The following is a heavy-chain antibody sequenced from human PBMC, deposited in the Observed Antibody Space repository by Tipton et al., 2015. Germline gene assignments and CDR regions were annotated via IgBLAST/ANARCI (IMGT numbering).Heavy chain of an antibody. J-gene: IGHJ5*02. V-gene: IGHV4-39*01. CDR1: GDSIISGTYY. D-gene: IGHD2-8*01. Sequence: TLSLTCTVSGDSIISGTYYWGWIRQPPGKGLEWIGTIYYSGSTYYNPSLKSRVTISVDTSKNQFSGRLNSVTAADTAIYYCARRGQYCTNGVCYRNWFDPWGQGTLVTVSS. CDR3: ARRGQYCTNGVCYRNWFDP. CDR2: IYYSGST.